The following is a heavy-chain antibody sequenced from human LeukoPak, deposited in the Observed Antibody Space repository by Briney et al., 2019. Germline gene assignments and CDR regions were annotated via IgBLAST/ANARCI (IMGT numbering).Heavy chain of an antibody. V-gene: IGHV4-31*03. CDR1: GGSISSGGYY. D-gene: IGHD2-2*01. J-gene: IGHJ5*02. Sequence: SETLSLTCIVSGGSISSGGYYWSWIRQHPGKGLEWIGYIYYSGSTYYNPSLKSRVTISVDTSKNQFSLKLSSVTAADTAVYYCARSEYCSSTSCYPVDTAMWPNWFDPWGQGTLVTVSS. CDR2: IYYSGST. CDR3: ARSEYCSSTSCYPVDTAMWPNWFDP.